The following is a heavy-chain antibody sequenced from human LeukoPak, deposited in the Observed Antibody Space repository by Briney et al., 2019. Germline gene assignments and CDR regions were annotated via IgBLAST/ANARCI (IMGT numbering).Heavy chain of an antibody. D-gene: IGHD6-13*01. V-gene: IGHV3-30*02. J-gene: IGHJ3*02. CDR3: AKARRYSSYDAFDM. CDR2: IRYDGSNK. Sequence: GGSLRLSCAVSGFIFSNYGMHWVRQTPGKGLEWVAFIRYDGSNKYYGDSVKGRFTISRDNSKNTLYLQMNSLRAEDTALYYCAKARRYSSYDAFDMWGQGTMVTVSS. CDR1: GFIFSNYG.